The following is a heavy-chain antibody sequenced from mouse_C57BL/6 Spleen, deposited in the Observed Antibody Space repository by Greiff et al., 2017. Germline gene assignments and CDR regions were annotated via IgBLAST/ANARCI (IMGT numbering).Heavy chain of an antibody. CDR3: ARWEDSSGSYAMDY. V-gene: IGHV8-8*01. CDR1: GFSLSTFGMG. Sequence: LKESGPGILQPSQSLSLSCSFSGFSLSTFGMGVGWLRQPPGKGLEWLAHTWWDDDKYYNPALKSRLTITKDTSKNQVFLKIASVDTADTATDYCARWEDSSGSYAMDYWGQGTSVTVSS. J-gene: IGHJ4*01. CDR2: TWWDDDK. D-gene: IGHD3-2*02.